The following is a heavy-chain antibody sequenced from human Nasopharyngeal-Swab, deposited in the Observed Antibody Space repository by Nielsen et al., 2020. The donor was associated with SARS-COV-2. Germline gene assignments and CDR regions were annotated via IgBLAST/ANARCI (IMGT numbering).Heavy chain of an antibody. CDR3: ARGRDTRGRNWFDP. J-gene: IGHJ5*02. CDR1: GGSISSYY. D-gene: IGHD3-22*01. Sequence: SETLSLTCTVSGGSISSYYWSWIRQPPGKGLEWIGEINHSGSTNYNPSLKSRVTISVDTSKNQFSLKLSSVTAADTAVYYCARGRDTRGRNWFDPWGQGTLVTVSS. V-gene: IGHV4-34*01. CDR2: INHSGST.